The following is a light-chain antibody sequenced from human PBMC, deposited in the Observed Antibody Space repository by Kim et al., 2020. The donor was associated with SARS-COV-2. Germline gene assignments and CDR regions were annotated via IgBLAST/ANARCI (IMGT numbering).Light chain of an antibody. CDR1: NSTVGRNW. Sequence: GQRVPISCPGSNSTVGRNWVSWYQQRPGPAPKLLISGNNQRPSGVPDRFSGSKSGTSASLAISGLRSEDEADYYCATWDDSLSGRVFGGGTKVTVL. J-gene: IGLJ2*01. V-gene: IGLV1-47*01. CDR2: GNN. CDR3: ATWDDSLSGRV.